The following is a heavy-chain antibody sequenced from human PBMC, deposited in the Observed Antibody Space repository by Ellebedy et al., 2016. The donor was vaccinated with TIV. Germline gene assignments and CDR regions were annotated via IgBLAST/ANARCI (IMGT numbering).Heavy chain of an antibody. D-gene: IGHD5-18*01. Sequence: PGGSLRLSCAASGFMFSTYAMSWVRQAPGKGLENVSTLSRDSGGGAYYADSVKGRFTISSDDSKNTLYLQMDSLRAADTAIYYCAKDRGYNYGNYFDYWGQGTLATVSS. V-gene: IGHV3-23*01. CDR1: GFMFSTYA. CDR2: LSRDSGGGA. CDR3: AKDRGYNYGNYFDY. J-gene: IGHJ4*02.